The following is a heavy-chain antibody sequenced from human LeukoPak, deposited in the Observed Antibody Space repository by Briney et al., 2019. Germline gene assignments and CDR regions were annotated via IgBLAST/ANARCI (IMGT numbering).Heavy chain of an antibody. V-gene: IGHV4-39*01. CDR1: GGSISSSSYY. J-gene: IGHJ4*02. Sequence: SETLSLTCTVSGGSISSSSYYWGWIRQPPGKGLEWIGSIYYSGSTYYNPSLKSRVTISVDTSKNQFSLKLSSVTAADTAVYYCASLSSGGHHFDYWGQGTLVTVSS. D-gene: IGHD6-19*01. CDR2: IYYSGST. CDR3: ASLSSGGHHFDY.